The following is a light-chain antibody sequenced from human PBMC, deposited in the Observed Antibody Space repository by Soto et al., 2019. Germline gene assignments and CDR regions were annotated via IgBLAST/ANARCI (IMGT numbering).Light chain of an antibody. Sequence: QSALTQPRSASGSPGQSITISCTGTSSDVGGYNYVSWYQQHPAKAPKLIIFDVSKRPSGVPNRFSGSKSGNTASLTISGLRAEDEADYYCCSKTSTNTLVFGGGTKVTVL. CDR2: DVS. V-gene: IGLV2-11*01. J-gene: IGLJ3*02. CDR1: SSDVGGYNY. CDR3: CSKTSTNTLV.